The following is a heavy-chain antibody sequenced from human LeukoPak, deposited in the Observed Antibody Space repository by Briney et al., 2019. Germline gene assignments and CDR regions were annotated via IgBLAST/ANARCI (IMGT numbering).Heavy chain of an antibody. CDR3: ARDDMRRDFWRGYYMFDY. V-gene: IGHV1-2*02. Sequence: AAVKVSCKASGYTFTGYYMHWVRQAPGQGLEWMGWINPHTGGTSYAQKFQGRVTMTRDTSISTAYMELSGLTSDDTAVYYCARDDMRRDFWRGYYMFDYWGQGTLVTVSS. CDR2: INPHTGGT. CDR1: GYTFTGYY. D-gene: IGHD3-3*01. J-gene: IGHJ4*02.